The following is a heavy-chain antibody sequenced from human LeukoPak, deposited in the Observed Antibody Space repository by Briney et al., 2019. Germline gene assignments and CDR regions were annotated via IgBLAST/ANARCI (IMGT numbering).Heavy chain of an antibody. CDR3: AATMVRGVHTHFDY. V-gene: IGHV4-59*08. D-gene: IGHD3-10*01. J-gene: IGHJ4*02. Sequence: SETLSLTCTVSVGSITNYYWSWIRQPPGKELEWIGYVYYSGSTNYNPSLKSRVTISVDTSKNQFSLKLSSVTAADTAVYYCAATMVRGVHTHFDYWGQGTLVTVSS. CDR1: VGSITNYY. CDR2: VYYSGST.